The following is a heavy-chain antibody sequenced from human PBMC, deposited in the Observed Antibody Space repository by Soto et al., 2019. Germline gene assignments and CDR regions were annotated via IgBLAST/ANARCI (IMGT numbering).Heavy chain of an antibody. CDR3: AREGSXSAYNFAHGIQLWSFDF. D-gene: IGHD5-12*01. Sequence: KPSETLSLTCTVSGGSINTFYWSWVRQPAGKGLEWIGRIFSSGSTSFNPSLESRVAMSVDTSKNHFSLTLSSVTAADMAVYYCAREGSXSAYNFAHGIQLWSFDFWGQGALVTVSS. V-gene: IGHV4-4*07. CDR1: GGSINTFY. CDR2: IFSSGST. J-gene: IGHJ4*02.